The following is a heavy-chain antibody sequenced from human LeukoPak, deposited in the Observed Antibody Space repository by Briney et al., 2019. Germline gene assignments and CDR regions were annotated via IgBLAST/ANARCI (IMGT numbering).Heavy chain of an antibody. D-gene: IGHD5-24*01. CDR3: ARLSVMYNSPEDY. J-gene: IGHJ4*02. CDR1: GFTFRNYN. V-gene: IGHV3-48*02. CDR2: ISDTGGTT. Sequence: GGSLRLSCAASGFTFRNYNMNWIRQAPGKGLEWISYISDTGGTTFYADSVKGRFTISRDNARNSLFLQMNSLRDEDTAVFYCARLSVMYNSPEDYWGQGPWSPSPQ.